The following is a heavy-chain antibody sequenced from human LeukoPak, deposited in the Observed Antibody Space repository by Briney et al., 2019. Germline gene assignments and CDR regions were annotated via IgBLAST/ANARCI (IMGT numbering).Heavy chain of an antibody. D-gene: IGHD2-2*01. CDR1: GGSVSSYY. Sequence: SETLSLTCTVSGGSVSSYYWSWIRQPRGKGLEWIGYIYYSGSTNYNPSLKSRVTISVDTSKNEFSLKLSSVTAADTAVYYCARVDAFVYYGMDVWGKGTTFTVSS. V-gene: IGHV4-59*02. CDR2: IYYSGST. J-gene: IGHJ6*04. CDR3: ARVDAFVYYGMDV.